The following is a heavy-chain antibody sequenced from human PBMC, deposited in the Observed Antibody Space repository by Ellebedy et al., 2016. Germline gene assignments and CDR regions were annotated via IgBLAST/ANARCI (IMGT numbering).Heavy chain of an antibody. CDR2: ISGGGDAT. J-gene: IGHJ1*01. V-gene: IGHV3-23*01. CDR3: REGHYSDV. D-gene: IGHD2-15*01. CDR1: GFTFRNFF. Sequence: GGSLRLSXVASGFTFRNFFMSWVRQAPGKRLEWVSTISGGGDATYFADSVKGRFTISRDNSRNILYLHMNSLRVDDTAKYYCREGHYSDVWGQGTLVTVSS.